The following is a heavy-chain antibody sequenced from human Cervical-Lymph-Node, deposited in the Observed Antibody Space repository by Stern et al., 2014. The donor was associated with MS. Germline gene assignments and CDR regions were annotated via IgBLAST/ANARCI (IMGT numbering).Heavy chain of an antibody. V-gene: IGHV3-13*01. CDR1: GFTFSSYD. D-gene: IGHD4-17*01. J-gene: IGHJ3*02. Sequence: VQLVESGGGLVQPGGSLRLSFAASGFTFSSYDMHWVRQATGKGLEWVSAIGTAGDTYYPGSVKGRFTISRENAKNSLYLQMNSLRAGDTAVYYCAREGDYVSFDIWGQGTMVTVSS. CDR2: IGTAGDT. CDR3: AREGDYVSFDI.